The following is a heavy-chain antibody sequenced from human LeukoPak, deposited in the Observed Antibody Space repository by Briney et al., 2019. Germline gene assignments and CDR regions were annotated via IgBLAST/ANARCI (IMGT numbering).Heavy chain of an antibody. Sequence: SETLSLTCTVSGFSISSGYYWGWIRQPPGKGLEWIGSLYHSGNTYYNPSLKSRLTMSVDTSKNQISLKLTSVTAADTAVYYCARSGPSRQVDYWGQGTLVTVSS. D-gene: IGHD6-25*01. V-gene: IGHV4-38-2*02. CDR3: ARSGPSRQVDY. J-gene: IGHJ4*02. CDR2: LYHSGNT. CDR1: GFSISSGYY.